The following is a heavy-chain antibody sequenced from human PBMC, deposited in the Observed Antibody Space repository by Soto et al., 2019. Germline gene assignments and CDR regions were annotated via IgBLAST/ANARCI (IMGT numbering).Heavy chain of an antibody. CDR3: ARASYGDSSIDYYYYYGMDV. CDR1: GGTFSSYA. Sequence: QVQLVQSGAEVKKPGSSVKVSCKASGGTFSSYAISWVRQAPGQGLEWMGGIIPIFGTANYAQKFQGRVTITADESTSTAYMELSSLRSEDTAVYYCARASYGDSSIDYYYYYGMDVWGQGTTVTVSS. V-gene: IGHV1-69*01. J-gene: IGHJ6*02. CDR2: IIPIFGTA. D-gene: IGHD4-17*01.